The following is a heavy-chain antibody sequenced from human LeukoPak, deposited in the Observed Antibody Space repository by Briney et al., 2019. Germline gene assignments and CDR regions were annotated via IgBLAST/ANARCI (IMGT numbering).Heavy chain of an antibody. J-gene: IGHJ3*02. CDR3: ARGGEGIAAAGWGLDAFDI. CDR1: GFTFSSYA. V-gene: IGHV3-30-3*01. CDR2: ISYDGSNK. D-gene: IGHD6-13*01. Sequence: GGSLRLSCAASGFTFSSYAMHWVRQAPGKGLEWVAVISYDGSNKYYADSVKGRFTISRDNSKNTLYLQMNSLRAEDTAVYYCARGGEGIAAAGWGLDAFDIWGQGTMVTVSS.